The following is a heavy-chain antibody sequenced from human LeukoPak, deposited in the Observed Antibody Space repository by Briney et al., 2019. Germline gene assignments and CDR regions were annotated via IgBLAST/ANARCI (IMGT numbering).Heavy chain of an antibody. V-gene: IGHV4-34*01. Sequence: SETLSLTCAVYGESFSGYYWSWVRQPPGKGLEWIGEINHSGSTNYNPSLKSRVTISVDTSKNQFSLKLSSVTAADTAVYYCARALVQWLANMPFDYWGQGTLVTVSS. CDR1: GESFSGYY. D-gene: IGHD6-19*01. J-gene: IGHJ4*02. CDR3: ARALVQWLANMPFDY. CDR2: INHSGST.